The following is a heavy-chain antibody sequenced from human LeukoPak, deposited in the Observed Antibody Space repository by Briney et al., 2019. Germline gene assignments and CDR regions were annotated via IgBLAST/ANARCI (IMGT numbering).Heavy chain of an antibody. Sequence: ASVKVSCKASGYTFTSYGISWVRQAPGQGLEWMGWISAYNGNTNYAQKLQGRVTMTTDTSTNTAYMELRSLRSDDTAVYYCARPYYYDSTGYYQYYFDYWGQGTLVTVSS. D-gene: IGHD3-22*01. V-gene: IGHV1-18*01. CDR1: GYTFTSYG. CDR2: ISAYNGNT. CDR3: ARPYYYDSTGYYQYYFDY. J-gene: IGHJ4*02.